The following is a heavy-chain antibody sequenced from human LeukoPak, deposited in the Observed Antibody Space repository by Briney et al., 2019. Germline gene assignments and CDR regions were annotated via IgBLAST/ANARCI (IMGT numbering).Heavy chain of an antibody. CDR3: ARPHTAMLLYYFDY. Sequence: GASVKVSCKASGGSFNNYSMNWVRQAPGQGLEWMGGIIPVFGTPNFAQKFQGRLTITADESTGTAYMELSDLRSEDTAIYYCARPHTAMLLYYFDYWGQGTLVTVSS. CDR2: IIPVFGTP. V-gene: IGHV1-69*13. CDR1: GGSFNNYS. J-gene: IGHJ4*02. D-gene: IGHD5-18*01.